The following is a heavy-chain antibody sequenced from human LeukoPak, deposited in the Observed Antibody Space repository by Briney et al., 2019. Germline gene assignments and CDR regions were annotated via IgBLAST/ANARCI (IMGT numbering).Heavy chain of an antibody. CDR1: GGSFSGYY. CDR2: INHSGST. Sequence: PSETLSLTCAVYGGSFSGYYWSWIRQPPGKGLEWIGEINHSGSTNYNPSLKSRVTISVDTSKNQFSLKLSSVTAADTAVYYCAREGTLYSYVKRSRYYYYYMDVWGKGTTVTVSS. CDR3: AREGTLYSYVKRSRYYYYYMDV. D-gene: IGHD5-18*01. V-gene: IGHV4-34*01. J-gene: IGHJ6*03.